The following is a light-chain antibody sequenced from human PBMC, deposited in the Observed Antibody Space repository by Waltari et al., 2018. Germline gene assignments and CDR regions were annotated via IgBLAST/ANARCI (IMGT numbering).Light chain of an antibody. Sequence: DVVLPQSLPSLPVTLGQPASISCGSSQSPVHSDGNTHLNWFHQTPGQSPRRLFYRVSRRDFGVPDRFSGSGSGTDFTLKSSRVEAEDVGVYYCMQGTHWPGTFGQGTKVEIK. CDR3: MQGTHWPGT. CDR1: QSPVHSDGNTH. V-gene: IGKV2-30*02. J-gene: IGKJ1*01. CDR2: RVS.